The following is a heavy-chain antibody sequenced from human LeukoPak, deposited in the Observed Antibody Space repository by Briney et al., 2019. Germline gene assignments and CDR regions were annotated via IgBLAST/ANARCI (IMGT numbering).Heavy chain of an antibody. CDR2: IRSDGSNK. D-gene: IGHD4-11*01. CDR3: AKDHSQFPSITTAWGWDWFDP. CDR1: GFTFSSYA. Sequence: GGSLRLSCAASGFTFSSYAMHWVRQAPGKGLEWVAFIRSDGSNKSYADSVKGRFTISRDNSKNTLYLQMNSLRTEDTAVYYCAKDHSQFPSITTAWGWDWFDPWGQGTLVTVSS. J-gene: IGHJ5*02. V-gene: IGHV3-30*02.